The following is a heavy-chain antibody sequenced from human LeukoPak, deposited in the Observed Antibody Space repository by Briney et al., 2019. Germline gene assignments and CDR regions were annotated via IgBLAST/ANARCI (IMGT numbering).Heavy chain of an antibody. CDR1: GFTFSSYA. D-gene: IGHD3-3*01. Sequence: PGGSLRLSCAASGFTFSSYAMSWVRQAPGKGLEWVSAISGSGGSTYYADSVKGRFTISRDNSKNTLYLQMNSLRAEDTAVYYCAKVPDYDFWSGYCHFDYWGQGTLVTVSS. J-gene: IGHJ4*02. CDR2: ISGSGGST. CDR3: AKVPDYDFWSGYCHFDY. V-gene: IGHV3-23*01.